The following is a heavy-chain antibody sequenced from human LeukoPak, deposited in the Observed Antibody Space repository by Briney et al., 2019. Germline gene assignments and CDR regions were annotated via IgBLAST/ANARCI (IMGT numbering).Heavy chain of an antibody. CDR2: IKQDGSEK. V-gene: IGHV3-7*03. J-gene: IGHJ4*02. CDR3: ARGRNSYGLPWDY. Sequence: GGSRRLSCAASGFTFSSYWMSWVRQAPGKGLEWVANIKQDGSEKYYVDSVKGRFTISRDNAKNSLYLQMNSLRAEDTAVYYCARGRNSYGLPWDYWGQGTLVTVSS. CDR1: GFTFSSYW. D-gene: IGHD5-18*01.